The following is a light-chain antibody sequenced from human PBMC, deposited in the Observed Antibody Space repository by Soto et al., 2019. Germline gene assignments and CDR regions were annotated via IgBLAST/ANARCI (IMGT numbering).Light chain of an antibody. V-gene: IGKV1-5*03. Sequence: DIQMTQSPSTLSASVGDRVTITCRASESISNWLAWYQQKPGKAPKVLIYKASSLESGVPSRFGGSGSGTEFTLTISSLQPDDFATYYCQQYNSYSPRFGQGTKVDIK. J-gene: IGKJ1*01. CDR1: ESISNW. CDR3: QQYNSYSPR. CDR2: KAS.